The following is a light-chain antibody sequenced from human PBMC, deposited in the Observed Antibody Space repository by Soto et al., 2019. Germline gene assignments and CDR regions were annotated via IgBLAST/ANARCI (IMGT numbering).Light chain of an antibody. V-gene: IGKV3-11*01. Sequence: EVVLTQSPATLSLSPGERATLSCRASQSVSSHLAWYQQKPVQAPRLLIYAASNRATGIPARFSGSGSGTDVTLTIISLEPEDFALYYCQHRANWPITFGGGTKVEIK. CDR1: QSVSSH. CDR3: QHRANWPIT. CDR2: AAS. J-gene: IGKJ4*01.